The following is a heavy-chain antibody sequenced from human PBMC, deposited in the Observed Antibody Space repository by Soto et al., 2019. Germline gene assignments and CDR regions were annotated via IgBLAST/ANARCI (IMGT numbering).Heavy chain of an antibody. V-gene: IGHV4-59*05. J-gene: IGHJ1*01. CDR3: AREGPPIRAHNPPEYFQH. CDR1: GGSISSYY. Sequence: SETLSLTCTVSGGSISSYYWSWIRQPPGKGLEWIGSIYYNGGTNYNPSLKSRVTLFLDTSKNQFSLNLNSVTAADTAVYYCAREGPPIRAHNPPEYFQHWGQGTPVTVSS. CDR2: IYYNGGT.